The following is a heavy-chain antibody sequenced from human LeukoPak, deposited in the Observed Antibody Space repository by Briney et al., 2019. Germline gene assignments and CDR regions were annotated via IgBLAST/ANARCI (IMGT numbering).Heavy chain of an antibody. CDR2: IKQDGSET. J-gene: IGHJ4*02. Sequence: GGSLRLSCAASGFTFSSYWMTWVRQAPGKGLEWVGNIKQDGSETYYVDSVKGRFTISRDNAKNSLYLQVNNLRAEDTAVYYCARDAYYNSGARGDFWGQGTLVTVSS. CDR3: ARDAYYNSGARGDF. D-gene: IGHD6-19*01. CDR1: GFTFSSYW. V-gene: IGHV3-7*01.